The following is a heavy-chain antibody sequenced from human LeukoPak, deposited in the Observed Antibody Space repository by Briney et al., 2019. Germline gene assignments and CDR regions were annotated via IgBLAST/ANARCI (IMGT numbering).Heavy chain of an antibody. Sequence: PGGSLRLSCAATGYTFTSYNMNWVRQAPGKGLEWVSSISSSSSNIYYADSVKGRFTISRDNAKNSLYLQMNSLRVEDTAVYYCARCTTGRTFGSLREIKRSREIDYWGQGTLVTVSS. CDR3: ARCTTGRTFGSLREIKRSREIDY. J-gene: IGHJ4*02. CDR2: ISSSSSNI. CDR1: GYTFTSYN. V-gene: IGHV3-21*01. D-gene: IGHD1-1*01.